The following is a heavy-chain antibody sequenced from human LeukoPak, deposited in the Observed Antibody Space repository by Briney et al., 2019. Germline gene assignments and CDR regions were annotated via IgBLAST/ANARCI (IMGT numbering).Heavy chain of an antibody. J-gene: IGHJ4*02. Sequence: GGSLRPSCAGSGFIFSNYAMSWVRQAPGKGLEWVSGIKGNGFDTYYADSVKGRFTVSRDNSTNTLSLQMNSLSAEDTAVYYCAKDTGPLMITFGGVVISYFDYWGQGAVVTVSS. V-gene: IGHV3-23*01. CDR1: GFIFSNYA. CDR3: AKDTGPLMITFGGVVISYFDY. D-gene: IGHD3-16*01. CDR2: IKGNGFDT.